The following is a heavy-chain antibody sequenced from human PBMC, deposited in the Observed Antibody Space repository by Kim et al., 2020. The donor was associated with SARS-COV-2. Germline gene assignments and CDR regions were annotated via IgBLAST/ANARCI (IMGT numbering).Heavy chain of an antibody. J-gene: IGHJ4*02. D-gene: IGHD2-15*01. V-gene: IGHV3-7*03. CDR1: GFTFSTYG. CDR2: INPDGSKT. Sequence: GGSLRLSCTASGFTFSTYGMPWVRQAPGKGLEWVANINPDGSKTYYDDSVKGRFTVSRDNAENSLYLQMNVLRADDTALYYCARDPGYGGSGVFLDFWGQGNLLTVST. CDR3: ARDPGYGGSGVFLDF.